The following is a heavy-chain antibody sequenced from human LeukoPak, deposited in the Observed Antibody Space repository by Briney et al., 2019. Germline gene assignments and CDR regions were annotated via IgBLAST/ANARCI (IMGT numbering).Heavy chain of an antibody. Sequence: SETLSLTCTVSGGSISSYDWSWIRQPPGKGLEWIGYIYYSGSTNYNPSLKSRVTISVDTSKNQFSLKLSSVTAADTAVYYCARSNDGVNWFDPWGQGTLVTVSS. CDR3: ARSNDGVNWFDP. CDR1: GGSISSYD. V-gene: IGHV4-59*01. J-gene: IGHJ5*02. CDR2: IYYSGST. D-gene: IGHD3-10*01.